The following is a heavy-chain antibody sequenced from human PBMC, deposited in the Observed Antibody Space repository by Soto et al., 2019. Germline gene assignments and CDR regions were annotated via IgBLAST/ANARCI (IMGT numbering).Heavy chain of an antibody. V-gene: IGHV3-13*01. CDR2: IGTAGDT. CDR3: AKRQETGTHSFDS. D-gene: IGHD1-7*01. CDR1: GFTFSGFD. J-gene: IGHJ4*02. Sequence: PGGSLSLSCEASGFTFSGFDMHWVRQPTGKGLEWVSSIGTAGDTYYAVSVKGRFTISRDNAKNSLSLQMNSLRAGDMAVYFCAKRQETGTHSFDSWGQGTQVTVSS.